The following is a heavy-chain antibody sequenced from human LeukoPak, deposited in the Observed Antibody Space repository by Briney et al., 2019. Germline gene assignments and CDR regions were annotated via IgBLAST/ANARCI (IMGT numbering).Heavy chain of an antibody. Sequence: GGSLRLSCAVSGFTFDDYGMSWVRQAPGKGLEWVSGINWNGGSTGYADSVKGRFTISRDNAKNSLYLQMNSLRAEDTALYYCARGWKTYYDFWSGHTPSGMDVWGKGTTVTVSS. V-gene: IGHV3-20*04. CDR2: INWNGGST. D-gene: IGHD3-3*01. CDR1: GFTFDDYG. CDR3: ARGWKTYYDFWSGHTPSGMDV. J-gene: IGHJ6*03.